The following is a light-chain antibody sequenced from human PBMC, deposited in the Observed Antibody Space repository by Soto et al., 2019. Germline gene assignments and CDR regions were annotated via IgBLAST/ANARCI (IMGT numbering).Light chain of an antibody. V-gene: IGKV1-5*03. Sequence: DIQMTQSPSTLSASVGDRVTITCRASQSISKWLAWYQQKPGKAPTLLLYQASRLESGVPSRFSGSGSGTEFTHTISSLQPDALASYYCQHYNTYSWVTFGPGTKVDIK. CDR1: QSISKW. CDR2: QAS. J-gene: IGKJ3*01. CDR3: QHYNTYSWVT.